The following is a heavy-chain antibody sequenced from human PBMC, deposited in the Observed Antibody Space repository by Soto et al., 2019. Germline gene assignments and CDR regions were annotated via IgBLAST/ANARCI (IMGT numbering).Heavy chain of an antibody. Sequence: GGSLRLSRAASGFTFSSYWMSRVRQAPGKGLEWVANIKQDGSEKYYVDSVKGRFTISRDNAKNSLYLQMNSLRAEDTAVYYCASPYGDSEYGWFDPWGQGTLVTVSS. V-gene: IGHV3-7*01. CDR1: GFTFSSYW. CDR2: IKQDGSEK. J-gene: IGHJ5*02. CDR3: ASPYGDSEYGWFDP. D-gene: IGHD4-17*01.